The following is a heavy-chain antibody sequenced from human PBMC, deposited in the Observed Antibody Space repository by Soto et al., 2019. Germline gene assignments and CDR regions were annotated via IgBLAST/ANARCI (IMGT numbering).Heavy chain of an antibody. CDR1: GGSINSGRSS. CDR3: VRESTTSGPNWFDT. CDR2: IYHSGST. D-gene: IGHD1-1*01. V-gene: IGHV4-30-2*06. J-gene: IGHJ5*02. Sequence: QLVLQESGSGLVRPSQTLSLTCSVSGGSINSGRSSWNWIRQSPGKGLEWIAYIYHSGSTYYNPSLTSRVTISVDRSENQFSLKLTSVTAADTAVYYCVRESTTSGPNWFDTWGPGILVTVSS.